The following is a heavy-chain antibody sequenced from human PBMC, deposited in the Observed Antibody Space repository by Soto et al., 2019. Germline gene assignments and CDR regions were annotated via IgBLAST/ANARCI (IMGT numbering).Heavy chain of an antibody. J-gene: IGHJ4*02. CDR2: VFHSGRT. CDR1: GASITRGGSS. Sequence: PLQESGSGLVKPSQTLSLTCGVSGASITRGGSSWSWIRQPQGKLLEWIGYVFHSGRTYHCASTSYNPSLKSRVTISADRSNHQFTLTLTSVTAADTAVYYCARGQSIVAAIDYFDFLGQGTLFTVSS. CDR3: ARGQSIVAAIDYFDF. V-gene: IGHV4-30-2*05. D-gene: IGHD5-12*01.